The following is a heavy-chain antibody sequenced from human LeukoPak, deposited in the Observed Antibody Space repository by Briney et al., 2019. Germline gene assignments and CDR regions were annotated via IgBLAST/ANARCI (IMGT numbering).Heavy chain of an antibody. V-gene: IGHV4-38-2*02. CDR3: ARDPAMTFNWFDP. CDR1: GYSISSGYY. D-gene: IGHD2-21*02. J-gene: IGHJ5*02. CDR2: IYHSGTT. Sequence: SETLSLTCGVSGYSISSGYYWAWIRQPPGKGLEWIASIYHSGTTYSNPSLQSRVSLSDDTSKNQFSLKVSSVTAADTAVYYCARDPAMTFNWFDPWGQGTLVTVSS.